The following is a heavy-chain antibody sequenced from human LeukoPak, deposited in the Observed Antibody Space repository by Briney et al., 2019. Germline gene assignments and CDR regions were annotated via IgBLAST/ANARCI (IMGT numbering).Heavy chain of an antibody. V-gene: IGHV1-46*01. CDR1: GYTFTSYY. CDR3: AKPEIGAFDI. Sequence: GASVKVSCKASGYTFTSYYMHWVRQAPGQGLEWMGIINPSGGSTSYAQKFQGRVTMTRDTSTSTVYMEPSSLRAEDTAVYYCAKPEIGAFDIWGQGTMVTVSS. J-gene: IGHJ3*02. D-gene: IGHD2-21*01. CDR2: INPSGGST.